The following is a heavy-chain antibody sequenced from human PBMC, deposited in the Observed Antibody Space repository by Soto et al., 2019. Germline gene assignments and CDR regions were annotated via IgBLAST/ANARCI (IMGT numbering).Heavy chain of an antibody. CDR1: GGTLSSYV. Sequence: ASVKVSCKASGGTLSSYVISWVRQAPGQGLEWMGGIIPIFGTTTYGEKFQGRVTITADESTSTTYMELSSLKSEDTAVYYCARTVYYYDTSPMCWFDPWGQGTLVTVSS. CDR3: ARTVYYYDTSPMCWFDP. D-gene: IGHD3-22*01. CDR2: IIPIFGTT. J-gene: IGHJ5*02. V-gene: IGHV1-69*13.